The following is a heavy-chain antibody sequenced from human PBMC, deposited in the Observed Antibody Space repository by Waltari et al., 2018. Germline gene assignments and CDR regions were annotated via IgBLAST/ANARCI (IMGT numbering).Heavy chain of an antibody. CDR3: ARHGGDGYTRFDY. V-gene: IGHV3-43D*04. CDR1: GFTFDDYA. D-gene: IGHD5-12*01. Sequence: EVQLVESGGVVVQPGGSLRLSCAASGFTFDDYAMHWVRQAPGKGLEWVSLISWDGGSTYYADSGKDRFTISRDNSKNSLYLQMNSLRAEDTALYYCARHGGDGYTRFDYWGQGTLVTVSS. J-gene: IGHJ4*02. CDR2: ISWDGGST.